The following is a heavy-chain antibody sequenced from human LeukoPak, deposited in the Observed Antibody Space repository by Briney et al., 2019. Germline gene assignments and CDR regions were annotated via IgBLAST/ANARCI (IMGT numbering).Heavy chain of an antibody. CDR2: INHSGST. Sequence: SETLSLTCAVYGGSFSGNYWSWIRQPPGKGLEWIGEINHSGSTNYNPSLKSRVTISVDTSKNQFSLKLSSVTAADTAVYYCARGVGSSWYYYYYMDVWGKGTTVTVSS. J-gene: IGHJ6*03. D-gene: IGHD6-13*01. CDR1: GGSFSGNY. CDR3: ARGVGSSWYYYYYMDV. V-gene: IGHV4-34*01.